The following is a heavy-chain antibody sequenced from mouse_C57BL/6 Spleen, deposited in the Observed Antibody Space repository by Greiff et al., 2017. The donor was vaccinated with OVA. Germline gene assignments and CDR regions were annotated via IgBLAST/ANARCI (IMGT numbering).Heavy chain of an antibody. J-gene: IGHJ2*01. CDR1: GYTFTSYT. V-gene: IGHV1-4*01. Sequence: QVQLQQSGAELARPGASVKMSCKASGYTFTSYTMHWVKQRPGQGLEWIGYINPSSGYTKYNQKFKDKATLTADKSSSTAYMQLSSLTSEDSAVYYGARSGWDVHFDYWGQGTTLTVSS. CDR3: ARSGWDVHFDY. D-gene: IGHD4-1*01. CDR2: INPSSGYT.